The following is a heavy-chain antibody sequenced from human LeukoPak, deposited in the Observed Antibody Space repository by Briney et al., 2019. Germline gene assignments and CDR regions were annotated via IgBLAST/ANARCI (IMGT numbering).Heavy chain of an antibody. D-gene: IGHD3-3*01. CDR1: GFTFSSYW. CDR2: LKQDGSEK. Sequence: GGSLRLSCAASGFTFSSYWMSWVRQAPGKGLEWVANLKQDGSEKYYVDSVKGRFTISRDNAKNSLYLQMNSLRAEDTAVYYCARDRPRPKLEWLLVSNLPNWFDPWGQGTLVTVSS. CDR3: ARDRPRPKLEWLLVSNLPNWFDP. J-gene: IGHJ5*02. V-gene: IGHV3-7*01.